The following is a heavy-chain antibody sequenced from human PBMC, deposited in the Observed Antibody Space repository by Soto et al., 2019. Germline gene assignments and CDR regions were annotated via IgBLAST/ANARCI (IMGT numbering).Heavy chain of an antibody. CDR1: GFTFSSYS. J-gene: IGHJ4*02. D-gene: IGHD4-17*01. CDR2: ISSRSRSI. CDR3: ARDRGDYEGLVPYSCDH. V-gene: IGHV3-21*01. Sequence: EVQLVESGGGLVKPGGSLRLSCAASGFTFSSYSMHWVRQAPGKGLEWVSSISSRSRSIYYADSQKGRFTISRDNTKNSLYLPMNNLRAEDTAVYYWARDRGDYEGLVPYSCDHWGQGTLVTVSS.